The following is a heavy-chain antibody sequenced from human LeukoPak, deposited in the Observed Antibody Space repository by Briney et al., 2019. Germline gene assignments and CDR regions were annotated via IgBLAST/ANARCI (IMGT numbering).Heavy chain of an antibody. D-gene: IGHD3-16*02. V-gene: IGHV3-23*01. Sequence: GGCLRLSCAASRFTFSSYAMSSVRQAPGKGLEWDSAFSGRGGSTYYADSVKGRFTMSRDNSKNTLYLQMNSLRAEDTAVYYCAKGPYDYVWGSYRPETYNWFDPWGQGTLVTVSS. CDR2: FSGRGGST. J-gene: IGHJ5*02. CDR1: RFTFSSYA. CDR3: AKGPYDYVWGSYRPETYNWFDP.